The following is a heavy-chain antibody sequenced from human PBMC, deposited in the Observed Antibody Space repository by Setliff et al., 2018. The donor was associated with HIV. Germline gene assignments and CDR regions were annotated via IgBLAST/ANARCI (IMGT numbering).Heavy chain of an antibody. CDR3: ARETNYDSSFHYMDV. J-gene: IGHJ6*03. V-gene: IGHV4-34*01. CDR1: GGSFSAYY. D-gene: IGHD3-22*01. Sequence: PSETLSLTCAVSGGSFSAYYWTWIRQSPHKGLEWVGEIDHTGSAYYNPSLTSRVTISVDTSKNQLSLRLSSVTAADTAVYYCARETNYDSSFHYMDVWGKGTTVTVSS. CDR2: IDHTGSA.